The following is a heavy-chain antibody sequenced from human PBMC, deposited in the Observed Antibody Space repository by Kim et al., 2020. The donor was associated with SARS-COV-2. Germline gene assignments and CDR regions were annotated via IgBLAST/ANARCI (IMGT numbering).Heavy chain of an antibody. Sequence: GGSLRLSCAASGFTFSSYAMHWVRQAPGKGLEWVAVISYDGSNKYYADSVKGRFTISRDNSKNTLYLQMNSLRAEDTAVYYCARAYPSRIAVAGTIGYFDYWGQGTLVTVSS. CDR1: GFTFSSYA. J-gene: IGHJ4*02. CDR2: ISYDGSNK. V-gene: IGHV3-30*04. D-gene: IGHD6-19*01. CDR3: ARAYPSRIAVAGTIGYFDY.